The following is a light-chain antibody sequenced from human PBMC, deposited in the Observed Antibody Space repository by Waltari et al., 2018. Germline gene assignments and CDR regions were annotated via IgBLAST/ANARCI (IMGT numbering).Light chain of an antibody. CDR1: RGHSSHI. CDR3: ETGGHGTWV. CDR2: VNSDGSH. Sequence: QLVLTQSPSASASLGASVKLTCTLSRGHSSHIIAWLQQQPGKGPRYLMQVNSDGSHRKGDEIPDRFSGSSSGAERYLTISSLQSEDEADYYCETGGHGTWVFGGGTKLTVL. V-gene: IGLV4-69*01. J-gene: IGLJ3*02.